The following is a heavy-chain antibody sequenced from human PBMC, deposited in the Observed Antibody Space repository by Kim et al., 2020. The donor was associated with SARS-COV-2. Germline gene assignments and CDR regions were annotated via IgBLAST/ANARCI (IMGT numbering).Heavy chain of an antibody. V-gene: IGHV4-30-2*04. D-gene: IGHD3-22*01. J-gene: IGHJ6*02. CDR3: AGVPTVVIPYGLDV. Sequence: NPALKSRVTMSVDTAKNQFSLRLTSVTAADPAVYHCAGVPTVVIPYGLDVWGQGTTVTVSS.